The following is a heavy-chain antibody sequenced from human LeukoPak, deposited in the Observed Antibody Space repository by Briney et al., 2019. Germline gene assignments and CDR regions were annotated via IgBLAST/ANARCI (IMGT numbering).Heavy chain of an antibody. CDR2: IYHSGST. Sequence: SETLSLTCAVSGYSISSGYYWGWIRQPPGKGLEWIGSIYHSGSTYYNPSLKSRVTISVDTSKNQFSLKLSSVTAADTAVHYCARVSSSWYYFDYWGQGTLVTVSS. CDR3: ARVSSSWYYFDY. CDR1: GYSISSGYY. V-gene: IGHV4-38-2*01. D-gene: IGHD6-13*01. J-gene: IGHJ4*02.